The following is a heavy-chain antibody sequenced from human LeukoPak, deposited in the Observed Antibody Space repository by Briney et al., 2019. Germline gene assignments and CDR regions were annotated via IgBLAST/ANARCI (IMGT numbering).Heavy chain of an antibody. V-gene: IGHV4-61*01. CDR3: ARDLVTTCLDY. Sequence: SETLSLTCTVSGGSVSSGSYYWSWIRQPPGKGLEWIGYIYYSGSTNYNPSLKSRVTISVDTSKNQFSLKLSSVTAADTAVYYCARDLVTTCLDYWGQGTLVTVSS. D-gene: IGHD4-17*01. CDR2: IYYSGST. J-gene: IGHJ4*02. CDR1: GGSVSSGSYY.